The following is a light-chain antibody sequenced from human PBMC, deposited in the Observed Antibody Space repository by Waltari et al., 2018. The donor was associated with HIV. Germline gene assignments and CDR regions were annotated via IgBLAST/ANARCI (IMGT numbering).Light chain of an antibody. CDR3: YSRDTNGDHWV. Sequence: SSELTQDPAVSVALGQTVRVTCQGDSPTKYYASRFQRKPGQAPLLVIYGKNKRPPGIPDRFSGSDSGITSSLTITGAQAEDEADYFCYSRDTNGDHWVFGGGTKVTVL. CDR2: GKN. CDR1: SPTKYY. V-gene: IGLV3-19*01. J-gene: IGLJ3*02.